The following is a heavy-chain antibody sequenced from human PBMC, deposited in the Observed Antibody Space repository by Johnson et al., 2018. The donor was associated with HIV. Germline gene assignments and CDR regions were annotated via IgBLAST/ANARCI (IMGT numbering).Heavy chain of an antibody. D-gene: IGHD5-24*01. CDR1: GFTFSDYY. CDR2: ISSSGSTI. J-gene: IGHJ3*02. CDR3: ASGRWSDGNNPTGAFDI. Sequence: QVQLMESGGGLVKPGGSLRLSCAASGFTFSDYYMSWIRQAPGKGLEWVSYISSSGSTIYYADSVKGRFTISRDNSKNTLYLQMNSLRAEDTAVYYCASGRWSDGNNPTGAFDIWGQGTMVTVSS. V-gene: IGHV3-11*04.